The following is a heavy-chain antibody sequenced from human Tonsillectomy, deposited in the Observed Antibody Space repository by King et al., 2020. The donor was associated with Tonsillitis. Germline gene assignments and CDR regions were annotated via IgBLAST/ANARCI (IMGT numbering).Heavy chain of an antibody. J-gene: IGHJ4*02. Sequence: QLVQSGGGLVQPGGSLRLSCAASGFTFSSYAMSWVRQAPGKGLEWVSAISGSGGSTYYADSVKGRFTISRDNSKNTLYLQMNSLRAEDTGVYYCAKDAAGTMIVEAGFDYWGQGTLVTVSS. V-gene: IGHV3-23*04. CDR2: ISGSGGST. CDR1: GFTFSSYA. D-gene: IGHD3-22*01. CDR3: AKDAAGTMIVEAGFDY.